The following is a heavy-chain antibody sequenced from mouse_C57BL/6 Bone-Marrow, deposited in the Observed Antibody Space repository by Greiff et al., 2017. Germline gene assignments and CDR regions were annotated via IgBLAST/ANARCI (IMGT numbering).Heavy chain of an antibody. V-gene: IGHV1-74*01. J-gene: IGHJ1*03. CDR2: IHPSDSDT. CDR3: AIKITTVVSWYCDV. CDR1: GYTFTSYW. Sequence: QVQLQQPGAELVEPGASVKVSCKASGYTFTSYWMHWVKQRPGKGLEWIGRIHPSDSDTNNTQKFKGKATFTVDKSCSTSYMLISSLTSEHSAVYYCAIKITTVVSWYCDVGVTGTT. D-gene: IGHD1-1*01.